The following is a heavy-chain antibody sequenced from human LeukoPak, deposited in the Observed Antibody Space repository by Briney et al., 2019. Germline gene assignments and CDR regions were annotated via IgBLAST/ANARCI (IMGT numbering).Heavy chain of an antibody. CDR2: IVGGGGTT. D-gene: IGHD6-19*01. CDR3: AKARLSTGWAYNDY. CDR1: GFTFTNYA. Sequence: GGSLRLSCAASGFTFTNYAMSWVRQAPGKGLEWASAIVGGGGTTFYADSVKGRFTISRDNAKNTVSLQMNFLRAEDTAVYYCAKARLSTGWAYNDYWGQGTLVTVSS. J-gene: IGHJ4*02. V-gene: IGHV3-23*01.